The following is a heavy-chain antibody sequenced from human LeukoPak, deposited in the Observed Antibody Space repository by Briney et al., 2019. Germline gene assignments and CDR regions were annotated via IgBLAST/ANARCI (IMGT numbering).Heavy chain of an antibody. CDR1: GFTFSSYS. CDR2: ISSSSSYI. J-gene: IGHJ4*02. CDR3: AKDLEETAAAGTGDY. V-gene: IGHV3-21*01. Sequence: PGGSLRLSCAASGFTFSSYSMNWVRQAPGKGLEWVSSISSSSSYIYYADSVKGRFTISRDNSKNTLYLQMNSLRAEDTAVYYCAKDLEETAAAGTGDYWGQGTLVTVSS. D-gene: IGHD6-13*01.